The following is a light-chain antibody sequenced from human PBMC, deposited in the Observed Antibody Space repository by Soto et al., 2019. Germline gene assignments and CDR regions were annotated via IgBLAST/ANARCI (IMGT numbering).Light chain of an antibody. CDR3: QQRGSWPPYI. CDR1: QSVSSY. J-gene: IGKJ2*01. CDR2: DAS. V-gene: IGKV3-11*01. Sequence: EIVLTQSPATLSLSPGERATLSCRASQSVSSYLAWYQQEPGQAPRLLIYDASNRATGIPARFSGSGSGTDFTLTISSLEPEDFAVYYCQQRGSWPPYIFGQGTKLEIK.